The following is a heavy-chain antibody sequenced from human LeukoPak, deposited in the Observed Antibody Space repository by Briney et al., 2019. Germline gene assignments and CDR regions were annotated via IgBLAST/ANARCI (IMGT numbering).Heavy chain of an antibody. V-gene: IGHV1-8*01. J-gene: IGHJ4*02. Sequence: ASVTVSYKASVYTFPNYDINWVRQATGQGLAWMGWMNPNSGNTGYAQKFQGRVTMTRNTSISTAYMELSSLRSEDTAVYYCARGARYCSSTSCYGGEDYWGQGTLVTVSS. CDR2: MNPNSGNT. D-gene: IGHD2-2*01. CDR3: ARGARYCSSTSCYGGEDY. CDR1: VYTFPNYD.